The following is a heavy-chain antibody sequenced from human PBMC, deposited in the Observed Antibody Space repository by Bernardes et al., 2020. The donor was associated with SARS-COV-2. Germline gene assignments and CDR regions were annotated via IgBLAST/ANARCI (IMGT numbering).Heavy chain of an antibody. CDR1: GCSISRYY. CDR3: ARLLGSAGWYEGPDY. CDR2: MYHDGSI. J-gene: IGHJ4*02. Sequence: LSLTCTVSGCSISRYYLRWLRHSPGKGLQWLGFMYHDGSINYNPSLRSRVAISKGTSENQFSLRLSSVTAADTAVYYCARLLGSAGWYEGPDYWGQGILVTVSS. D-gene: IGHD6-19*01. V-gene: IGHV4-59*01.